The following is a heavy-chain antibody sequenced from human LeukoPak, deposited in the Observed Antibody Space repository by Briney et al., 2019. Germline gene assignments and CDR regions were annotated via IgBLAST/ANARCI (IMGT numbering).Heavy chain of an antibody. CDR3: AGGRRGYSYGSLDY. V-gene: IGHV1-18*01. D-gene: IGHD5-18*01. CDR2: ISAYNGNT. Sequence: ASVKVSCKASGGTFSSYAISCVRQAPGQGLERMGWISAYNGNTNYAQKLQGRVTMTTDTSTSTAYMELRSLRSDDTAVYYCAGGRRGYSYGSLDYWGQGTLVTVSS. J-gene: IGHJ4*02. CDR1: GGTFSSYA.